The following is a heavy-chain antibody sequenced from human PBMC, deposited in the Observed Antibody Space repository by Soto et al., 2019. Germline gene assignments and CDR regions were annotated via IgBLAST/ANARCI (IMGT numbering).Heavy chain of an antibody. Sequence: GASVKVSCKASGGTFSSYAISWVRQAPGQGLEWMGGIIPIFGTANYAQKFQGRVTITADESTSTAYMELSSLRSEDTAVYYCARVVRGYFQHWGQGTLVTSPQ. CDR2: IIPIFGTA. D-gene: IGHD3-10*01. CDR1: GGTFSSYA. J-gene: IGHJ1*01. CDR3: ARVVRGYFQH. V-gene: IGHV1-69*13.